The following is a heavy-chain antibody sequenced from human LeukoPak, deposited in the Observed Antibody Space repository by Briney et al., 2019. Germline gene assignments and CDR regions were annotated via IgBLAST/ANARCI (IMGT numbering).Heavy chain of an antibody. D-gene: IGHD6-19*01. CDR2: IYYSGST. Sequence: PSETLSLTCTVSGGSISSYYWSWIRQPPGKGLEWIGYIYYSGSTNYNPSPKSRVTISVDTSKNQFSLKLSSVTAADTAVYYCARGAVAGTPTDYWGQGTLVTVSS. J-gene: IGHJ4*02. CDR1: GGSISSYY. V-gene: IGHV4-59*01. CDR3: ARGAVAGTPTDY.